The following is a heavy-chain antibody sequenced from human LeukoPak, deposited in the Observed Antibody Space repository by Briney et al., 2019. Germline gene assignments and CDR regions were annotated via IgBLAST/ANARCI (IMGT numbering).Heavy chain of an antibody. D-gene: IGHD2/OR15-2a*01. V-gene: IGHV3-23*01. Sequence: GGSLRLSCAASGFTFSSYAMSWVRQAPGKGLEWVSSISGSGSSTYYADSVKGRFTISRDNSRNTLYLQMNRLRAEDTAVYYCAKEWTSMTYFDYWGQGTLVTVSS. J-gene: IGHJ4*02. CDR1: GFTFSSYA. CDR2: ISGSGSST. CDR3: AKEWTSMTYFDY.